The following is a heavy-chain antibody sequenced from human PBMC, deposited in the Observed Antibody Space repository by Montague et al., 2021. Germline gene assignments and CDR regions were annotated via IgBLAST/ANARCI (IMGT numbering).Heavy chain of an antibody. D-gene: IGHD2-21*02. CDR3: ARVDCDGDCYTFDP. V-gene: IGHV4-39*01. CDR2: IYYSANI. Sequence: SETLSLTCTVSGASINSSPYYWGWIRQPPGKGLEWIGSIYYSANIYYNPSLKSRLSISVDTTKNQFSLRLKSVTAADTAVYHCARVDCDGDCYTFDPWGQGTLVTVSS. J-gene: IGHJ5*02. CDR1: GASINSSPYY.